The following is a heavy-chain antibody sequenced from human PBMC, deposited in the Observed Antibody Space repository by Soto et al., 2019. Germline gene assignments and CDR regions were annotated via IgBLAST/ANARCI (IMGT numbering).Heavy chain of an antibody. CDR3: ARHSSGWHDAFDI. V-gene: IGHV4-59*08. D-gene: IGHD6-19*01. CDR1: GVSISSYY. CDR2: IYYSGST. J-gene: IGHJ3*02. Sequence: SETLSLSCTVSGVSISSYYWSWIRQPPGKGLEWIGYIYYSGSTNYNPSLKSRVTISVDTSKNQFSLKLSSVTAADTAVYYCARHSSGWHDAFDIWGQGTMVTVSS.